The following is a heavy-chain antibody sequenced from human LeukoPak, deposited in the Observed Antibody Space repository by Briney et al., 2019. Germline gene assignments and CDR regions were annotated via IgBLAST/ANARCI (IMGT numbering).Heavy chain of an antibody. CDR2: ISGDGGST. CDR1: GFTFDDYA. CDR3: TIFGVVIDFDY. Sequence: GGSLRLSCAASGFTFDDYAMHWVRQAPGKGLEWVSLISGDGGSTYYADSVKGRFTISRDNSKNTLYLQMNSLRAEDTAVYYCTIFGVVIDFDYWGQGTLVTVSS. D-gene: IGHD3-3*01. J-gene: IGHJ4*02. V-gene: IGHV3-43*02.